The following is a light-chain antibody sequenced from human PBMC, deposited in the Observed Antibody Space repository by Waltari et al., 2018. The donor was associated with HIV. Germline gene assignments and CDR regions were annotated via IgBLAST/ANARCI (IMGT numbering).Light chain of an antibody. J-gene: IGLJ2*01. V-gene: IGLV2-14*01. Sequence: QSALTQSASVSGSPGQSITISCTGTSSDVGGYNYVSWYQQHPGNAPKRIIYEVSNRPSGVSKRFSGSKAGNAASLTISGLQAEDEADYYCSSYTSSSTRVFGGGTKLTVL. CDR1: SSDVGGYNY. CDR3: SSYTSSSTRV. CDR2: EVS.